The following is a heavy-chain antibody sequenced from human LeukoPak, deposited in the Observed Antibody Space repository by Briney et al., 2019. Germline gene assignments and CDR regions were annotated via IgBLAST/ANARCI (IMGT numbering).Heavy chain of an antibody. Sequence: PGGSLRLSCAASGFTFSSYAMSWVRQAPGKGLEWVSAISGSGGSTYYADSVKGRFTISRDNSKNTLYLQMNSLRAEDTAVYYCAKDTSRYCSGGSCFYRPDYWGQGTLVTVSS. D-gene: IGHD2-15*01. V-gene: IGHV3-23*01. CDR1: GFTFSSYA. J-gene: IGHJ4*02. CDR3: AKDTSRYCSGGSCFYRPDY. CDR2: ISGSGGST.